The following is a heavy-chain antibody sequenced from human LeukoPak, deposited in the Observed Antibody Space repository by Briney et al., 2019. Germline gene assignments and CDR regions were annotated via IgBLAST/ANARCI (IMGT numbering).Heavy chain of an antibody. CDR3: AREITGTTYYYYYMDV. Sequence: PSETLSLTCTVSGGSISSYYWSWIRQPAGKGLEWIGRIYTSGSTNYNPSLKSRVTMSVDTSKNQFSPKLSSVTAADTAVYYCAREITGTTYYYYYMDVWGKGTTVTVSS. V-gene: IGHV4-4*07. J-gene: IGHJ6*03. CDR1: GGSISSYY. CDR2: IYTSGST. D-gene: IGHD1-7*01.